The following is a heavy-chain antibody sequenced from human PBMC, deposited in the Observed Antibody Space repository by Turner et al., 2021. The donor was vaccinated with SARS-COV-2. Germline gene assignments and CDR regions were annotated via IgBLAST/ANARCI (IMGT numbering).Heavy chain of an antibody. CDR3: APSQITMVRGVITFGWFDP. D-gene: IGHD3-10*01. V-gene: IGHV4-39*01. CDR2: IYYSGST. CDR1: GGSLSSSSYY. J-gene: IGHJ5*02. Sequence: QLQLQESGPGLLQPSETLSLTCTVSGGSLSSSSYYWGWIRQPPGKGLEWIGSIYYSGSTYYNPSLKSRVTISVDTSKNQFSLKLSSVTAADTAVYYCAPSQITMVRGVITFGWFDPWGQGTLVTVSS.